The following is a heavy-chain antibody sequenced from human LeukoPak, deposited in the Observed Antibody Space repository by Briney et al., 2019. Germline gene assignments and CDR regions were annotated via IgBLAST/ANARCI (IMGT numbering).Heavy chain of an antibody. CDR1: GGSFSGCY. Sequence: SETLSLTCAVYGGSFSGCYWSWIRQPPGKGLEWIGEINHSGSTNYNPSLKSRVTISVDTSKNQFSLKLSSVTAADTAVYYCARGKNYIVASFDYWGQGTLVTVSS. J-gene: IGHJ4*02. CDR2: INHSGST. D-gene: IGHD2-15*01. CDR3: ARGKNYIVASFDY. V-gene: IGHV4-34*01.